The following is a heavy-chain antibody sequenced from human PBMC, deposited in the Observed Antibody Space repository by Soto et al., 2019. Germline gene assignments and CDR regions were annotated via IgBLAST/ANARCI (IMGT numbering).Heavy chain of an antibody. CDR3: ARQGGNKFDY. Sequence: QLQLQESGPGLVQPSETLSLTCTVSGDSVISDHYYWAWIRQPPGKGLEWIGNMHYTGETYQNPSLRSRVTIFVDTSENQVSLKLTSVTAADTDMYYCARQGGNKFDYWGQGTLVTVSS. CDR1: GDSVISDHYY. D-gene: IGHD3-16*01. J-gene: IGHJ4*02. CDR2: MHYTGET. V-gene: IGHV4-39*01.